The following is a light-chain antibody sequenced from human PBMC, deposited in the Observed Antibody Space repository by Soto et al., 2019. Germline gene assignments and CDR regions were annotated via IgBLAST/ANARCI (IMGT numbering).Light chain of an antibody. Sequence: QSVLTQPPSASGIPGQRVTISCSGSSSNIGTNTVNWYQQVRGTAPKLLIYSDDERPSGVPDRFSGSKSGTSASLAISGLQSEDEADFYCSTWDDSLNGVVFGGGTKLTVL. V-gene: IGLV1-44*01. CDR2: SDD. CDR3: STWDDSLNGVV. J-gene: IGLJ2*01. CDR1: SSNIGTNT.